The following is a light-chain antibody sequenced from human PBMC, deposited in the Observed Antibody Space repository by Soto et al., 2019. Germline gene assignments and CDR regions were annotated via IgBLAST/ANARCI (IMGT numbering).Light chain of an antibody. J-gene: IGLJ2*01. CDR2: DVS. Sequence: QSALTQPASVSGSPGQSITISCTGTSSDVGGCNYVSRYQQHPGKAPKLMIYDVSNRPSGVSNRFSGSKSGNTASLTISGLQAEDEPDYYCSSYTSNNTLDVFGGGTQLTVL. V-gene: IGLV2-14*01. CDR1: SSDVGGCNY. CDR3: SSYTSNNTLDV.